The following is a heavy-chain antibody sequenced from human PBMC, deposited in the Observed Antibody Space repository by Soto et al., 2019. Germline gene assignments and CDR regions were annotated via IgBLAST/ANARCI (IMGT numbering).Heavy chain of an antibody. J-gene: IGHJ4*02. CDR3: ARIDDYGDYVTDY. CDR1: GFTFNTHG. Sequence: SLRLSCAASGFTFNTHGMHWVRQAPGKGLEWVAVIWYDGSQRYYADFVRGRFTISRDNSQNTLYLQMTSLRAEDTAVYYCARIDDYGDYVTDYWGQGALVTVSS. CDR2: IWYDGSQR. D-gene: IGHD4-17*01. V-gene: IGHV3-33*01.